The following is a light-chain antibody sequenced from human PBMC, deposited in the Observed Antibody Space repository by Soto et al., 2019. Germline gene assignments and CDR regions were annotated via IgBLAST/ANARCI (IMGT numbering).Light chain of an antibody. J-gene: IGLJ1*01. CDR2: YRSDSDK. Sequence: QLVLTQPSSLSASPGASASLTCTLRSGISVGTYRIYWFQQKPGSPPQYLLRYRSDSDKQQGSGVPSRFSASKDASANAGILVISGLQSDDEADYYCMIWHSSAYVFGSGTKVTGL. CDR1: SGISVGTYR. V-gene: IGLV5-45*03. CDR3: MIWHSSAYV.